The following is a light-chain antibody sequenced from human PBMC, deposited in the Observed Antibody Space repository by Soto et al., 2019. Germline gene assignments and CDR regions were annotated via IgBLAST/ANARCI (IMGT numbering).Light chain of an antibody. V-gene: IGKV1-13*02. J-gene: IGKJ5*01. CDR3: QQFKTDPIT. Sequence: AIQMTQSPTSLSASVRDRVTITCRASQGISSALAWYQQRPGKAPKLLIYAASTLESGVPSRFSGAGSGTDFTLTISSLQPDDFATYCCQQFKTDPITLGQGTRLEI. CDR2: AAS. CDR1: QGISSA.